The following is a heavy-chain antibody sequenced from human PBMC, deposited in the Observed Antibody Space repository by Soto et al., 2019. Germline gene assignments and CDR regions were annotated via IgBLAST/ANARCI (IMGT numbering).Heavy chain of an antibody. V-gene: IGHV3-72*01. CDR1: GFTFNDHY. CDR3: ATHSSSWYLNGIDV. CDR2: TRNKANSYTT. J-gene: IGHJ6*02. D-gene: IGHD6-13*01. Sequence: EVQLVESGGGLVQPGGSLRLSCAASGFTFNDHYMDWVRQAPGKGLEWVGRTRNKANSYTTEYAASVKVRFTISRDDSQISMYLQMNSLKTEDTAVYYCATHSSSWYLNGIDVWGQGTTVTVSS.